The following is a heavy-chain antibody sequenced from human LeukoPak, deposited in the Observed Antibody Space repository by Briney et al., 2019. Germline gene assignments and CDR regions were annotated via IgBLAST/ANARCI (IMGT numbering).Heavy chain of an antibody. J-gene: IGHJ5*02. V-gene: IGHV4-59*08. CDR2: RYYSGST. D-gene: IGHD2-21*02. CDR3: ARHRCGGDCYSLYNWFDP. Sequence: SETLSLTCTVSGGSISSYYWSWIRQPPGKGLEWMGYRYYSGSTNYNPSLKSRVTISVDTSKNQFSLKLSSVTAAHTAVYYCARHRCGGDCYSLYNWFDPWGQGTLVTVSS. CDR1: GGSISSYY.